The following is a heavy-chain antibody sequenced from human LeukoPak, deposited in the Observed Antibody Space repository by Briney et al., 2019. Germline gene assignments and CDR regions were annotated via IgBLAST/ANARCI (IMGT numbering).Heavy chain of an antibody. J-gene: IGHJ4*02. Sequence: PSETLSLTCTVSGGSISSYYWSWIRQPPGKGLEWIGYIYYSGSTNYNPSLKSRVTISVDTSKNQFSLKLSSVTAADTAVYYCARQGEGDGYNYWGQGTLVIVSS. CDR1: GGSISSYY. V-gene: IGHV4-59*08. CDR3: ARQGEGDGYNY. CDR2: IYYSGST. D-gene: IGHD5-24*01.